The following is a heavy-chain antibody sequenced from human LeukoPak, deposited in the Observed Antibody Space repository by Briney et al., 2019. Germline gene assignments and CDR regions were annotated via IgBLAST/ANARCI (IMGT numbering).Heavy chain of an antibody. V-gene: IGHV3-21*01. Sequence: GGSLRLSCAASGFTFSNYNMNWVRKAPEKGLGWISSISGSSAYIYYVDSVKGRFTISRDNAKHSLHLPMNGQRADDTAMYYCLRIPKSANFPNWFDPWGQGTLVTVSS. CDR2: ISGSSAYI. J-gene: IGHJ5*02. CDR1: GFTFSNYN. CDR3: LRIPKSANFPNWFDP. D-gene: IGHD4/OR15-4a*01.